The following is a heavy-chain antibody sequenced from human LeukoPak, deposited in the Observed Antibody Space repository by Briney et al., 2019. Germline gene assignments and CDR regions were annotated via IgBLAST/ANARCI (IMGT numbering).Heavy chain of an antibody. D-gene: IGHD3-22*01. CDR2: ISGSGGST. CDR3: ASDDSSGLFAVDY. J-gene: IGHJ4*02. Sequence: GGSLRLSCTASGFAFGDYAMSWFRQAPGKGLEWVSAISGSGGSTYYADSVKGRFTISRDNSKNTLYLQMNSLRAEDTAVYYCASDDSSGLFAVDYWGQGTLVTVSS. V-gene: IGHV3-23*01. CDR1: GFAFGDYA.